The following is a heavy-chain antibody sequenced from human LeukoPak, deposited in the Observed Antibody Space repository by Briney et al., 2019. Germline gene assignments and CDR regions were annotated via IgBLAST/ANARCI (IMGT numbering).Heavy chain of an antibody. J-gene: IGHJ6*02. CDR2: ISAYNGNT. V-gene: IGHV1-18*01. Sequence: ASVKVSCKASGYTFTSYGISWVRQAPGQGLEWMGWISAYNGNTNYAQKLQGRVTMTTDTSTSTAYMELRSLRSDDTAVYCCARDSLGWELPERYGMDVWGQGTTVTVSS. CDR3: ARDSLGWELPERYGMDV. D-gene: IGHD1-26*01. CDR1: GYTFTSYG.